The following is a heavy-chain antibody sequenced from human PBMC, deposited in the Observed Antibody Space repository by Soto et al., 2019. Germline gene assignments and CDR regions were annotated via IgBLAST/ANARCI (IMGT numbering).Heavy chain of an antibody. D-gene: IGHD1-20*01. CDR2: INPKSGGT. CDR1: GYRFIDYF. Sequence: ASVKVSCKASGYRFIDYFMHWVRRAPGQGLEWMGWINPKSGGTKIAQKFQGRTTMTRDTSINTVFMELSRLTSDDTAVYFCAREYNWNDQGWTVYWGRGTLVTVSS. V-gene: IGHV1-2*02. J-gene: IGHJ4*02. CDR3: AREYNWNDQGWTVY.